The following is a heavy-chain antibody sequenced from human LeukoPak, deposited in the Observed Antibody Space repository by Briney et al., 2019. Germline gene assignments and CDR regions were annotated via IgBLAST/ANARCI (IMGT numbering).Heavy chain of an antibody. D-gene: IGHD3-22*01. CDR2: XNWNGGST. J-gene: IGHJ5*02. CDR3: ARGGAYYYDSSGYYPDNWFDP. V-gene: IGHV3-20*01. Sequence: XWXRXXPGKGLEWVSGXNWNGGSTGYADSVKGRFTISRDNSKNSLYLQMNSLRAEDTALYHCARGGAYYYDSSGYYPDNWFDPWGQGTLVTVSS.